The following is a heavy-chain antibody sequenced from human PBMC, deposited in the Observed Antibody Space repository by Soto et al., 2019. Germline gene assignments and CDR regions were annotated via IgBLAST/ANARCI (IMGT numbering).Heavy chain of an antibody. CDR3: AKDRRVVAVAAPFDY. D-gene: IGHD6-19*01. CDR2: ISYDGSNK. CDR1: GFTFSSYG. Sequence: QVQLVESGGGVVQPGRSLRLSCAASGFTFSSYGMHWVRQAPGKGLEWVAVISYDGSNKYYADSVKGRFTISRDNSKNTLNLQMNSRRAEDTAVYYCAKDRRVVAVAAPFDYWGQGTLVTVSS. V-gene: IGHV3-30*18. J-gene: IGHJ4*02.